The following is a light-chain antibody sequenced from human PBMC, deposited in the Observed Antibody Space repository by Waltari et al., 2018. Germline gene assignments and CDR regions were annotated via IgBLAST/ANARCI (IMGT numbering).Light chain of an antibody. CDR2: EVS. V-gene: IGLV2-23*02. J-gene: IGLJ1*01. Sequence: QSALTQPASVSGSPGQSITISCTGTSSDVGSYNLVSWYQQHPGKAPNLMIYEVSKRTSGVANRFSGSKSGKTASLTISGRQAEDEADYYCCSYAGSSTLGGFYVFGTGTKVTVL. CDR3: CSYAGSSTLGGFYV. CDR1: SSDVGSYNL.